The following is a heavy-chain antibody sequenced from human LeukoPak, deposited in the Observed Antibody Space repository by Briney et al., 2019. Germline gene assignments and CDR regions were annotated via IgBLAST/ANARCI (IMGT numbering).Heavy chain of an antibody. V-gene: IGHV4-34*01. D-gene: IGHD2-2*01. J-gene: IGHJ3*02. Sequence: SETLSLTCAVYGGSFSGYYWSWIRQPPGKVPEWVGEINHSGSTNYNPSLKSRVTISVDTSKNQFSLKLSSVTAADTAVYYCARGPLGYCSSTSCRDAFDIWGQGTMVAVSS. CDR1: GGSFSGYY. CDR3: ARGPLGYCSSTSCRDAFDI. CDR2: INHSGST.